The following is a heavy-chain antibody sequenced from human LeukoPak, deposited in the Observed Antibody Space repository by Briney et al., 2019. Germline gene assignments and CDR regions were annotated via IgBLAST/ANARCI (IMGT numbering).Heavy chain of an antibody. Sequence: ASVKVSCKASGYTFTGYAMNWVRQAPGQGLEWMGWINTNTGNPTYAQGFTGRFVFSLDTSVSTAYLQISSLKAEDTAVYYCARTLYDFWSGYYPKAYYYGMDVWGQGTTVTVSS. CDR3: ARTLYDFWSGYYPKAYYYGMDV. J-gene: IGHJ6*02. D-gene: IGHD3-3*01. CDR2: INTNTGNP. CDR1: GYTFTGYA. V-gene: IGHV7-4-1*02.